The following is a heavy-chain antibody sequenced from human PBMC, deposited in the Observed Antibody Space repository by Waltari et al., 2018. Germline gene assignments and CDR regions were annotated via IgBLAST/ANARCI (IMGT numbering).Heavy chain of an antibody. CDR1: GFTVSSNY. Sequence: EVQLVESGGGLVQPGGSLRLSCAASGFTVSSNYMSWVRQAPGKGLEWVSVIYSGGSTYYADSVKGRFTISRDNSKNTLYLQMNSLRAEDTAVYYCARDSSLKYRTDIAPLGGMDVWGQGTTVTVSS. CDR3: ARDSSLKYRTDIAPLGGMDV. D-gene: IGHD5-12*01. CDR2: IYSGGST. J-gene: IGHJ6*02. V-gene: IGHV3-66*02.